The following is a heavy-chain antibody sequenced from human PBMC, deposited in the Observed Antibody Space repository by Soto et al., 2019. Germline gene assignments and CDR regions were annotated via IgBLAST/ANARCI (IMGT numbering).Heavy chain of an antibody. V-gene: IGHV1-18*01. J-gene: IGHJ6*03. CDR1: GYTFTSYG. Sequence: ASVKVSCKASGYTFTSYGISWVRQAPGQGLEWMGWISAYNGNTNYAQKLQGRVTMTTDTSTSTAYMELRSLRSDDTAVYYCASLNTRYGDYYMDVWGKGTTVTVSS. CDR2: ISAYNGNT. D-gene: IGHD4-17*01. CDR3: ASLNTRYGDYYMDV.